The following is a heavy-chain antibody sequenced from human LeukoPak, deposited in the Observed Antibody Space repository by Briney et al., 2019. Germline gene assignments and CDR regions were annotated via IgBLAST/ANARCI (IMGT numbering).Heavy chain of an antibody. Sequence: PGESLRLSCAAPGFTFSSYWMHWVRQAPGKGLVWVSRINSDGSSTTYADSVKGRFTISRDNAKNTLYLQMNSLGADDTAVYYCARAIAVRTLNWFDPWGQGTLVTVSS. CDR1: GFTFSSYW. V-gene: IGHV3-74*01. CDR3: ARAIAVRTLNWFDP. CDR2: INSDGSST. D-gene: IGHD6-19*01. J-gene: IGHJ5*02.